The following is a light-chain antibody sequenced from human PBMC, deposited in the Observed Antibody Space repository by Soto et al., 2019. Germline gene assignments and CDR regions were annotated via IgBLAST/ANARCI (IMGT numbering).Light chain of an antibody. Sequence: EIVLTPSPGTLSLAPGERVTLSCRASQSVTNSYVAWYQQKPGQAPRLLIYDAATRATGIPDRFSGSGSGTDFSLTISRLEPEEFATYYCQQLNSYPITFGKGKRLEIK. V-gene: IGKV3D-20*02. J-gene: IGKJ5*01. CDR2: DAA. CDR1: QSVTNSY. CDR3: QQLNSYPIT.